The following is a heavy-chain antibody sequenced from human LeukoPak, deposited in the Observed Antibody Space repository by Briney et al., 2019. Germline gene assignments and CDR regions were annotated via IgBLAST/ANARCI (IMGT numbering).Heavy chain of an antibody. CDR3: ARDCDRSGYYCY. D-gene: IGHD3-22*01. Sequence: ASVKVSCKASGYTFTSYGISWVRQAPGQGLGWMGWISGDNGNTYYAQKLQGRVTMTTDTSTSTAYMELRSLRSDDTAVYFCARDCDRSGYYCYWGQGTLVTVSS. J-gene: IGHJ4*02. V-gene: IGHV1-18*01. CDR1: GYTFTSYG. CDR2: ISGDNGNT.